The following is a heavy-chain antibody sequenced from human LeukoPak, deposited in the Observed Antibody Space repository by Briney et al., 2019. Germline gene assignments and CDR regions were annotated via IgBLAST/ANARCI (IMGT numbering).Heavy chain of an antibody. CDR2: IYHSGST. CDR1: GGSISSGSYN. D-gene: IGHD2-15*01. CDR3: ARRYQVAAFYYFDY. Sequence: SQTLSLTCTVSGGSISSGSYNLSWIRQPPGKGLEWIGSIYHSGSTYYNPSLKSRVNISVDTSKNQFSLKLSSVTAADTAVYYCARRYQVAAFYYFDYWGQGTLLTVSS. V-gene: IGHV4-39*07. J-gene: IGHJ4*02.